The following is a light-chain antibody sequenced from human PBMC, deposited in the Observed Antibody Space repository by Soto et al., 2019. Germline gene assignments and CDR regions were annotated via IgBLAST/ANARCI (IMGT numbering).Light chain of an antibody. CDR2: SNN. J-gene: IGLJ3*02. CDR1: SSNIGSNT. V-gene: IGLV1-44*01. CDR3: AALDDSLNGQV. Sequence: QSVLTQPPSASGTPGQRVTISCSGSSSNIGSNTVNWYQQLPGTAPKLLIYSNNQRPSGVPDRFSGSKSGTSASLAISGLQSEDEADYYCAALDDSLNGQVFGGGTQLTVL.